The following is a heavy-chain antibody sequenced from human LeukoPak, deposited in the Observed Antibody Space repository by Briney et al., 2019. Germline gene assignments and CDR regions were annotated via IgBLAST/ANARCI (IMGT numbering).Heavy chain of an antibody. V-gene: IGHV4-4*07. D-gene: IGHD3-22*01. Sequence: SETLSLTCTVSAGSISSSYWTWIRQPAGKGLEWIGRIYGSGSTNYNPSLKSRVTMSVDTSKNQFSLKLSSVTAADTAVYYCARGVYDSGNLAALDIWGPGTLVTVSS. J-gene: IGHJ3*02. CDR2: IYGSGST. CDR1: AGSISSSY. CDR3: ARGVYDSGNLAALDI.